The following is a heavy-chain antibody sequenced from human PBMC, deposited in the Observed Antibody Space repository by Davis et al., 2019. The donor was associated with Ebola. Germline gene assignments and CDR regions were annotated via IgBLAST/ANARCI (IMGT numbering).Heavy chain of an antibody. J-gene: IGHJ2*01. V-gene: IGHV4-61*09. CDR2: IYSSGST. CDR3: ARLSSYSNLSLLFYFYFEL. CDR1: GASISSGFFC. Sequence: SETLSLTCSVSGASISSGFFCWTWVRQPAGKGLEWIGHIYSSGSTKYNPSLKSRVSMSIDTSKNQFSLNLNSVTAADTAVYYCARLSSYSNLSLLFYFYFELWGRGTLVTVSS. D-gene: IGHD2/OR15-2a*01.